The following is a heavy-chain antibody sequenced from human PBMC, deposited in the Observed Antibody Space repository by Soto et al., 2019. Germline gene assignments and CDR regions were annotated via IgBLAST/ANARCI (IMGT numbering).Heavy chain of an antibody. Sequence: EVQLVESGGGLVQPGGSLRLSCVGSGFTFSSHWMHWVRQTPGKGPVWVSRIRGDGSSTAYAESVRGRFAISRDNAKNTLYLQMNNLRAEDSAGYFCAREIIAVMGASRWCDPWGLGTQVTVSS. CDR3: AREIIAVMGASRWCDP. V-gene: IGHV3-74*03. J-gene: IGHJ5*02. CDR2: IRGDGSST. CDR1: GFTFSSHW. D-gene: IGHD6-19*01.